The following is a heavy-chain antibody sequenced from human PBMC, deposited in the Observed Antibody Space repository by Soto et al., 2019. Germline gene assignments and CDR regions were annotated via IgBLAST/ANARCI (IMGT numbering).Heavy chain of an antibody. CDR3: AKRYDFWSGRWYGLGV. D-gene: IGHD3-3*01. CDR1: GASINSANW. Sequence: ETLSLTCTVSGASINSANWWVWVRQPPGKGLEWIGEIYHIGSTTYNPSLKSRATISVDKFKNQLSLKVTSVTAADTGIYYCAKRYDFWSGRWYGLGVWGQGTTVTVSS. J-gene: IGHJ6*02. CDR2: IYHIGST. V-gene: IGHV4-4*02.